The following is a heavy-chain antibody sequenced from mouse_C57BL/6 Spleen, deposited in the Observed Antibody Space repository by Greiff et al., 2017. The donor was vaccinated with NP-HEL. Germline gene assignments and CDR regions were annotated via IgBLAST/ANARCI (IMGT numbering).Heavy chain of an antibody. CDR1: GYAFSSSW. D-gene: IGHD1-1*01. Sequence: QVQLQQSGPELVKPGASVKISCKASGYAFSSSWMNWVKQRPGKGLEWIGRIYPGDGDTNYNGKFKGKATLTADKSSSTAYMQLSSLTSEDSAVYFCASTVVARGYFDVWGTGTTVTVSS. CDR3: ASTVVARGYFDV. J-gene: IGHJ1*03. CDR2: IYPGDGDT. V-gene: IGHV1-82*01.